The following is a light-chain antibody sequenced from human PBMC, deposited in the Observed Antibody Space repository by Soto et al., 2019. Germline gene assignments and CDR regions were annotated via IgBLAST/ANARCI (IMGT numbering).Light chain of an antibody. CDR3: QQYYSYST. CDR2: AAS. CDR1: QGISSY. Sequence: SSLSASTGDRVTITCRASQGISSYLAWYQQKPGKAPKLLIYAASTLQSGVPPRFSGSGSGTDFTLTISCLQSEDFATYYCQQYYSYSTFGQGTKVDVK. J-gene: IGKJ1*01. V-gene: IGKV1-8*01.